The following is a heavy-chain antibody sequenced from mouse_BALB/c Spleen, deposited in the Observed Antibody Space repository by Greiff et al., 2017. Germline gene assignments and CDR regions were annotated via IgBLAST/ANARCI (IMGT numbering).Heavy chain of an antibody. CDR3: AREDYDDYAMDY. CDR1: GFTFSSYA. Sequence: EVQGVESGGGLVKPGGSLKLSCAASGFTFSSYAMSWVRQTPEKRLEWVASISSGGSTYYPDSVKGRFTISRDNARNILYLQMSSLRSEDTAMYYCAREDYDDYAMDYWGQGTSVTVSS. V-gene: IGHV5-6-5*01. D-gene: IGHD2-4*01. CDR2: ISSGGST. J-gene: IGHJ4*01.